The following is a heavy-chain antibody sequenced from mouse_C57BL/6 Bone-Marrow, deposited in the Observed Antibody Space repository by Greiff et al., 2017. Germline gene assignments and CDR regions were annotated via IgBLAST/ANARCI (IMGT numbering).Heavy chain of an antibody. D-gene: IGHD4-1*01. J-gene: IGHJ2*01. V-gene: IGHV14-4*01. CDR1: GFKIKDDY. CDR2: IDPENGDT. CDR3: TTSLNWDVDY. Sequence: VQLQQSGAELVRPGASVKLSCTASGFKIKDDYMHWVKQRPEQGLEWIGWIDPENGDTEYASKFQGKAPITADTSSNTAYLQLSSLTSEDTAVYYCTTSLNWDVDYWGQGTTLTVSS.